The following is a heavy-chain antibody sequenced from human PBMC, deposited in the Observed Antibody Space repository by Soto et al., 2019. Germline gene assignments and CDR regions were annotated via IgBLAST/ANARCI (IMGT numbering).Heavy chain of an antibody. CDR3: ARAVVLTFTRFYDMDV. D-gene: IGHD3-9*01. Sequence: QVQLVQSGAEVKTPGSSVKVSCKASGGTFSSYSINWVRQAPGQGLEWMGRLIPMFGTTDYAQRFQGRVTFTADQSTSTASMEVTNLTPEDTAVYYCARAVVLTFTRFYDMDVWGQGTTVTVSS. V-gene: IGHV1-69*18. CDR2: LIPMFGTT. J-gene: IGHJ6*02. CDR1: GGTFSSYS.